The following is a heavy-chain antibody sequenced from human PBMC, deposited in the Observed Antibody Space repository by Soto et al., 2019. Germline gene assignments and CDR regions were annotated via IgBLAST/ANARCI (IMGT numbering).Heavy chain of an antibody. Sequence: QVQLVQSGAEVKKPGASVKVSCKASGYTFTSYGVSWVRQAPGQGLEWMGWISGHNGNTNYAQKLQGRVTMTTDTSTSTAYMELRSLRSDDTAVYYCARAGKYYYGSGSPYYYGMDVWGQGITVTVSS. V-gene: IGHV1-18*04. CDR2: ISGHNGNT. CDR3: ARAGKYYYGSGSPYYYGMDV. J-gene: IGHJ6*02. D-gene: IGHD3-10*01. CDR1: GYTFTSYG.